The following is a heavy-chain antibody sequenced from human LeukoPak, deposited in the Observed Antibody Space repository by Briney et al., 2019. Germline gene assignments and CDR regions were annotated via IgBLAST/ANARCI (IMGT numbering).Heavy chain of an antibody. CDR1: GGSISSGGYS. CDR3: ARAGYYDSSGYFRLNDAFDI. D-gene: IGHD3-22*01. CDR2: IYHSGST. J-gene: IGHJ3*02. Sequence: SETLSLTCAVSGGSISSGGYSWSWIRQPPGKGLEWIGYIYHSGSTYYNPSLKSRVTISVDRSKNQFSLKLSSVTAADTAVYYCARAGYYDSSGYFRLNDAFDIWGQGTMVTVSS. V-gene: IGHV4-30-2*01.